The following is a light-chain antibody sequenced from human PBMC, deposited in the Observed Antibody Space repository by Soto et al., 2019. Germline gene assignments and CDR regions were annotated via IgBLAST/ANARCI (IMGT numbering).Light chain of an antibody. J-gene: IGLJ1*01. CDR3: SSYTSSSTQV. V-gene: IGLV2-14*01. CDR1: SSDVGGYNY. CDR2: EVS. Sequence: QSALTQPASVSGSPGQSITISCTGTSSDVGGYNYVSWYQQHPGKAPKLMIYEVSNRPSGVSNRFSGSKSGNTASLTISGRQAEDEADYYFSSYTSSSTQVFGTGTKLTVL.